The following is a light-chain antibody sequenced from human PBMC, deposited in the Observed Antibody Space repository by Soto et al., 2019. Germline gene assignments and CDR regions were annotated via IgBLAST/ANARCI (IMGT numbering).Light chain of an antibody. J-gene: IGKJ2*01. CDR3: QQNGSSPHT. CDR2: GAS. V-gene: IGKV3-20*01. Sequence: EIVLTQSPGTLSLSPGERATLSCRASQSVSSSYLAWYQHKPGQAPRLLIYGASSRATGIPDRFSGSGSGTDITLTISRLEPEDFAVYYCQQNGSSPHTFGQGTKLEIK. CDR1: QSVSSSY.